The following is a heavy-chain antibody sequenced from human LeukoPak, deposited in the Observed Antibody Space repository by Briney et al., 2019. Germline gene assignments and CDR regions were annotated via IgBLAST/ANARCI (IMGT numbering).Heavy chain of an antibody. V-gene: IGHV4-61*01. Sequence: SETLSLTCTVSGGSISSSSYYWSWIRQPPGKGLEWIGYIYYSGSTNYNPSLKSRVTISVDTSKNQFSLKLSSVTAADTAVYYCARAPTYYYDSSGYYPGQEFDYWGQGTLVTVSS. CDR3: ARAPTYYYDSSGYYPGQEFDY. CDR1: GGSISSSSYY. J-gene: IGHJ4*02. D-gene: IGHD3-22*01. CDR2: IYYSGST.